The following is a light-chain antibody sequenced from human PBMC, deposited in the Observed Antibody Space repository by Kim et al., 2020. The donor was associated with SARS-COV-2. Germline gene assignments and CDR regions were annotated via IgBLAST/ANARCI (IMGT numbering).Light chain of an antibody. V-gene: IGLV2-18*02. J-gene: IGLJ1*01. CDR1: SSDVGSYNR. CDR2: DVS. Sequence: QSALTQPPSVSGSPGQSVTISCTGTSSDVGSYNRVSWYQQPPGTAPKLMIYDVSNRPSGVPDRFSGSKSGNTASLTISGLQAEDEADYYCSSYISSSTYVFGTGTKVTVL. CDR3: SSYISSSTYV.